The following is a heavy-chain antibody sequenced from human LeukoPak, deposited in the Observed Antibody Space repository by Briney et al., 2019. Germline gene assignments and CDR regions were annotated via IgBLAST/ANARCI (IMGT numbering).Heavy chain of an antibody. Sequence: ASVKVSCKVSGYTLTELSMHWVRQAPGKGLEWMGGFDPEDGETIYAQKFQGRVTMTEDTSTDTAYMELSSLRSDDTAVYYCARLGFCSGGSCYSLGYWGQGTMVTASS. V-gene: IGHV1-24*01. D-gene: IGHD2-15*01. CDR1: GYTLTELS. CDR3: ARLGFCSGGSCYSLGY. J-gene: IGHJ4*02. CDR2: FDPEDGET.